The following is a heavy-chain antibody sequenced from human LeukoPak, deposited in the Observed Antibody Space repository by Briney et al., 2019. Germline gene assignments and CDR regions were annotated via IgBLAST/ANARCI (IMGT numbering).Heavy chain of an antibody. CDR1: GGSISNYY. D-gene: IGHD2-15*01. J-gene: IGHJ4*02. V-gene: IGHV4-59*01. CDR3: AREDYCSGGICYPMKFDY. CDR2: VYYDGTT. Sequence: PSETLPLTCTVSGGSISNYYWSWIRQPPGKGLEWIGFVYYDGTTNYSPSLKSRVTISVDTSKNQFSLKVSSVTAADTAVYYCAREDYCSGGICYPMKFDYWGQGTLATVSS.